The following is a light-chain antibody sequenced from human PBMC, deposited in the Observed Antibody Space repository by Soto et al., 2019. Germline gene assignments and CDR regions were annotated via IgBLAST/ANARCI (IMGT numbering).Light chain of an antibody. CDR3: QQRSNWLIT. J-gene: IGKJ5*01. V-gene: IGKV3D-20*02. CDR1: QSLSSSY. Sequence: TQSPSSLSVSPGERATLSCRASQSLSSSYLAWYQQKPGQAPRLLIYGASSRATGIPDRFSGSGSGTDFTLTISRLEPEDFAVYYCQQRSNWLITFGQGTRLEIK. CDR2: GAS.